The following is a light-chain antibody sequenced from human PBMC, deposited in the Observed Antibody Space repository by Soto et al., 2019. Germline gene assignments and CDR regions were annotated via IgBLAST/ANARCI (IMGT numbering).Light chain of an antibody. J-gene: IGLJ2*01. CDR3: QSYDTSLNAVL. CDR2: GNS. V-gene: IGLV1-40*01. Sequence: QSVLTQPPSVSGAPGQRVTISCTGSSSNIGAGYDVHWYQHLPGAAPKLLIFGNSNRPEGVTDRFSGSTSGTSASLAITGVQAEDVADYYCQSYDTSLNAVLFGGGTKLTVL. CDR1: SSNIGAGYD.